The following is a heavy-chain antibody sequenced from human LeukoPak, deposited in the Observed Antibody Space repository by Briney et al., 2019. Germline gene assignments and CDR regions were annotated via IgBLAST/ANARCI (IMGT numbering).Heavy chain of an antibody. CDR3: ARALDDIVVVVAAEAYYYMDV. Sequence: GASVKVSCKASGGTFSSYAISWVRQAPGQGLEWMGGIIPIFGTANYAQKFQGRVTITADKSTSTAYMELSSLRSEDTAVYYCARALDDIVVVVAAEAYYYMDVWSKGTTVTVSS. CDR1: GGTFSSYA. V-gene: IGHV1-69*06. D-gene: IGHD2-15*01. CDR2: IIPIFGTA. J-gene: IGHJ6*03.